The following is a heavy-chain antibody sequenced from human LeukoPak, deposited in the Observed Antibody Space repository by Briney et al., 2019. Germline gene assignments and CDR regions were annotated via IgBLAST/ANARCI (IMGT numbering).Heavy chain of an antibody. CDR1: GGSISSSSYY. V-gene: IGHV4-39*07. D-gene: IGHD3-22*01. CDR3: ASGSGYPTVDY. CDR2: IYYSGST. Sequence: PSETLSLTCTVSGGSISSSSYYWGWIRQPPGKGLEWIGSIYYSGSTYYNPSLKSRVTISVDTSKNQFSLKLSSVTAADTAVYYCASGSGYPTVDYWGQGTLVTVSS. J-gene: IGHJ4*02.